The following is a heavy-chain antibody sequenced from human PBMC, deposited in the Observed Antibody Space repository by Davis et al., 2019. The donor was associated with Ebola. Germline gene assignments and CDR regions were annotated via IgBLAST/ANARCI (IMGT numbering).Heavy chain of an antibody. Sequence: PGGSLRLSCAASGFTFSSYGMHWVRQAPGKGLEWVAFIRYDGSNKYYTDSVKGRFTISRDNSKNTLYLQMNSLRAEDTAVYYCAKDRHVLMVYAVLDYWGQGTLVTVSS. D-gene: IGHD2-8*01. CDR1: GFTFSSYG. CDR2: IRYDGSNK. J-gene: IGHJ4*02. V-gene: IGHV3-30*02. CDR3: AKDRHVLMVYAVLDY.